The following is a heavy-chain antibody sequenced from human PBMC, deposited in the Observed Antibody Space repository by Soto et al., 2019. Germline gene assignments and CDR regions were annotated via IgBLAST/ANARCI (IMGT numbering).Heavy chain of an antibody. J-gene: IGHJ4*02. D-gene: IGHD3-10*01. CDR1: GGTFSSYT. Sequence: ASVKVSCKASGGTFSSYTISWVRQAPGQGLEWMGRIIPILGIANYAQKFQGRVTITADKSTXXXXXXXXXXXSEDTAVYXXARDPPRVDPGDLIDYWGQGTLVTVSS. CDR3: ARDPPRVDPGDLIDY. V-gene: IGHV1-69*04. CDR2: IIPILGIA.